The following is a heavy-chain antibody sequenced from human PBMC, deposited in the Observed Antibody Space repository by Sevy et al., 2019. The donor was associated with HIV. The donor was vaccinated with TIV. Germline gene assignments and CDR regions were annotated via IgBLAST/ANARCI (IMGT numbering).Heavy chain of an antibody. Sequence: GESLKISCKGSGYSFTSYWIGWVRQMPGKGLEWMGIIYPGDSDTRYSPSFQGQVTISADKSISTAYLQRSSLKASDTAMYYCARSNDYVWGSYRWFDYWGQGTLVTVSS. V-gene: IGHV5-51*01. J-gene: IGHJ4*02. CDR3: ARSNDYVWGSYRWFDY. CDR1: GYSFTSYW. D-gene: IGHD3-16*02. CDR2: IYPGDSDT.